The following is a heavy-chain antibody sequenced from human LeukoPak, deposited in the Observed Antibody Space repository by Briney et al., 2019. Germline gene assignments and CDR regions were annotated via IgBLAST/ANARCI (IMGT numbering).Heavy chain of an antibody. CDR3: ARDQWAIVLMVYASTFDY. D-gene: IGHD2-8*01. CDR1: GYTFTSYG. CDR2: ISAYNGNT. J-gene: IGHJ4*02. Sequence: ASVKVSCKASGYTFTSYGISWVRQAPGQGLEWMGLISAYNGNTNYAQKLQVRVTMTTDTSTSTAYMELRSLSSDDTAVYYCARDQWAIVLMVYASTFDYWGQGNLVTVSS. V-gene: IGHV1-18*01.